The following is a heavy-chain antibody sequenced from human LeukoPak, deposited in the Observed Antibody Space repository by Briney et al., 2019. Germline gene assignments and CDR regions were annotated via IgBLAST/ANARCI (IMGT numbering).Heavy chain of an antibody. J-gene: IGHJ4*02. CDR1: GGSFSGYY. V-gene: IGHV4-34*01. D-gene: IGHD3-10*01. CDR2: INHSGST. Sequence: SETLSLTCAVYGGSFSGYYWSWIRQPPGKGLEWIGEINHSGSTNYNPSPKSRVTISVDTSKNQFSLKLSSVTAADTAVYYCARADYYYGSGSYYSRPYFDYWGQGTLVTVSS. CDR3: ARADYYYGSGSYYSRPYFDY.